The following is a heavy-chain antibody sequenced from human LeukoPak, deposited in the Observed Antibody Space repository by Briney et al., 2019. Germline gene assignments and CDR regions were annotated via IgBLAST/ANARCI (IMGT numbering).Heavy chain of an antibody. D-gene: IGHD1-26*01. J-gene: IGHJ3*02. V-gene: IGHV1-8*03. Sequence: EASVKVSCKASGYTFTSYDINWVRQATGQGLEWMGWMNPNSGNTGYAQKFQGRVTITRNTSISTAYMELSSLRSEDTAVYYCARGLDQGIPGSGAGAAFDIWGQGTMVAVSS. CDR2: MNPNSGNT. CDR3: ARGLDQGIPGSGAGAAFDI. CDR1: GYTFTSYD.